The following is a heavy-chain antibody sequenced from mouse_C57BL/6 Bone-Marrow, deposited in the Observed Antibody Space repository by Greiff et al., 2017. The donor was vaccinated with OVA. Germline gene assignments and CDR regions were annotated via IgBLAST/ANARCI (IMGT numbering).Heavy chain of an antibody. CDR2: IHPSDSDT. CDR3: VCRYYSNFYYFDY. D-gene: IGHD2-5*01. CDR1: GYTFTSYW. Sequence: VQLQQPGAELVKPGASVKVSCKASGYTFTSYWMYWVKQRPGQGLEWIGRIHPSDSDTNYNQKFKGKATLTVDKSSSTAYMQLSSLTSEDSAVYYCVCRYYSNFYYFDYWGQGTTLTVSS. J-gene: IGHJ2*01. V-gene: IGHV1-74*01.